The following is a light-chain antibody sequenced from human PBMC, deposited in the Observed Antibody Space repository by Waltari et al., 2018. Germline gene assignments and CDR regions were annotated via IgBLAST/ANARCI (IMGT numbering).Light chain of an antibody. V-gene: IGKV3-15*01. J-gene: IGKJ1*01. CDR3: QQYDNWPGT. CDR1: QSVSSN. Sequence: EIVMTQFPATLSVSPGERATLSCRASQSVSSNIAWYQQKPGQAPRLLIYGASTRATGIPARFSGGGSWTEFTLTISSLQSEDFAVYCCQQYDNWPGTFGQGTKVEI. CDR2: GAS.